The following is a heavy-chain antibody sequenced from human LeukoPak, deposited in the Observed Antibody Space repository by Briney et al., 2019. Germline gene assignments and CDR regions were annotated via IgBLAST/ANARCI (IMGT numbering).Heavy chain of an antibody. CDR1: GFTVSSYA. V-gene: IGHV3-23*01. J-gene: IGHJ6*03. D-gene: IGHD6-6*01. Sequence: GGSLRLSCAASGFTVSSYAMSWVRQAPGKGLEWVSAISGSGGSTYSAGTVKGRFTISRDNSKTTLYLQMNSLRAEDTAVYYCAKDGDSSSSGYYYFYMDVWGKGTTVTVSS. CDR2: ISGSGGST. CDR3: AKDGDSSSSGYYYFYMDV.